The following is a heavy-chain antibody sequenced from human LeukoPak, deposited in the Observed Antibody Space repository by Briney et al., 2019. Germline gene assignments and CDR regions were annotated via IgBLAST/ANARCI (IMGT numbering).Heavy chain of an antibody. J-gene: IGHJ4*02. CDR2: IYYSGST. CDR1: GGSISSSSYY. CDR3: ARRLSGYPYYFDN. D-gene: IGHD3-22*01. Sequence: PSETLSLTCTVSGGSISSSSYYWGWIRQPPGRGLEWIGSIYYSGSTYYNPSLKSRVTISVDTSKNQFSLKLSSVTAADTAVCYCARRLSGYPYYFDNWGQGTPVTVSS. V-gene: IGHV4-39*01.